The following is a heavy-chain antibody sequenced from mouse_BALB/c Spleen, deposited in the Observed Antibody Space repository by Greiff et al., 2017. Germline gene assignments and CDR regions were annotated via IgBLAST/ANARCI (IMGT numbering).Heavy chain of an antibody. V-gene: IGHV1S26*01. Sequence: VQLQQSGAELVRSGASVKLSCTASGFNIKDYYMHWVKQRPGQGLEWIGYINPSTGYTEYNQKFKDKATLTADKSSSTAYMQLSSLTSEDSAVYYCARHYGSSYDYWGQGTLVTVSA. CDR1: GFNIKDYY. CDR3: ARHYGSSYDY. D-gene: IGHD1-1*01. CDR2: INPSTGYT. J-gene: IGHJ3*01.